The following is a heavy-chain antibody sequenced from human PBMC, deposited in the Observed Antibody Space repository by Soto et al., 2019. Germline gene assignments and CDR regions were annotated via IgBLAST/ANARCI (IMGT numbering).Heavy chain of an antibody. J-gene: IGHJ6*02. CDR1: SGPTSSHN. Sequence: QVQLQQSGPGLVKPSETLSLTCSVSSGPTSSHNWGWIRQTPGRGLEWIGYVYSTGGTSYNPSLNSRVTISEDTSRNHSSLTLTSVTAADTAVYYCVRQGIGILNGLVDVWGQGTTVRVSS. CDR2: VYSTGGT. V-gene: IGHV4-59*08. CDR3: VRQGIGILNGLVDV. D-gene: IGHD2-8*01.